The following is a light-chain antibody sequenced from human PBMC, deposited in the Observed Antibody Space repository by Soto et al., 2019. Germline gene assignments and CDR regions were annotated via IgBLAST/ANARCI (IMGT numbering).Light chain of an antibody. V-gene: IGKV3-11*01. Sequence: EIVLTQSPGTVSLSPGERATLSCRASQSVSSSSLAWYQQKPGQAPRLLIYDASNRATGIPARFSGSGSGTDFTLTISSLEPEDFAVYYCQQRSNWPPITFGQGTRLE. CDR2: DAS. CDR1: QSVSSSS. CDR3: QQRSNWPPIT. J-gene: IGKJ5*01.